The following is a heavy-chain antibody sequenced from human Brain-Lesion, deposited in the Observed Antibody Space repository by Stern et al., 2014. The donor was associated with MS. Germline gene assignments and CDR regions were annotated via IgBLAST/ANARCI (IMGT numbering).Heavy chain of an antibody. CDR3: ARDRTCTGGSCYGT. Sequence: EVQLVESGGKLIQPGESLRISCAASGFSVSNNYMTWVRQAPGKGLAWVXLIYSGGGTYYADSVKGRFTISRDNSKNTLYLQMNNLRAEDTAVYYCARDRTCTGGSCYGTWGQGTLVTVSS. D-gene: IGHD2-15*01. CDR2: IYSGGGT. J-gene: IGHJ5*02. V-gene: IGHV3-53*01. CDR1: GFSVSNNY.